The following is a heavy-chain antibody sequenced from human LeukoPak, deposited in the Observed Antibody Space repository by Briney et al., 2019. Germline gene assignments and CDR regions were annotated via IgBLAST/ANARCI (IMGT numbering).Heavy chain of an antibody. Sequence: PSETLSLTCAVYGGSFSGYYWSWIRQPPGKGLEWIGEINHSGSTNYNPSLKSRVTISVDTSKNQFSLKLSSVTAADTAVYYCARKGIVGATFGYYYGMDVWGQGTTVTVSS. J-gene: IGHJ6*02. D-gene: IGHD1-26*01. CDR1: GGSFSGYY. CDR2: INHSGST. V-gene: IGHV4-34*01. CDR3: ARKGIVGATFGYYYGMDV.